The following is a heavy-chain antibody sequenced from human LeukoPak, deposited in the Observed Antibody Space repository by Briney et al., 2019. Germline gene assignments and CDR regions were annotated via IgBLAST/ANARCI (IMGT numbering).Heavy chain of an antibody. CDR3: ARASTVLRYFDL. CDR1: GGSIGSYY. D-gene: IGHD4-11*01. Sequence: PSETLSLTCTVSGGSIGSYYWSWIRQPPGKGLEWIGYIYYSGSTNYNPSLKSRVTISVDTSKNQFSLKLSSVTAADTAVYYCARASTVLRYFDLWGRGTLVTVSS. J-gene: IGHJ2*01. CDR2: IYYSGST. V-gene: IGHV4-59*12.